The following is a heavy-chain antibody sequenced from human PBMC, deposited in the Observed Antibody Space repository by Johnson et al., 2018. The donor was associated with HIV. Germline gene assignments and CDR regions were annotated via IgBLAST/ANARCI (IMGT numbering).Heavy chain of an antibody. CDR2: ISGSGTTT. Sequence: VQLVESGGGLIQPGGSLRLSCAASDFTFSKYAMSWVRQAPGKGLEWASGISGSGTTTYYGDSVKGLFPISRDHSKNTIYLQMNSLSGEDTAVYYCARAEKDIWYYDILTGYGAFDIWGQGTMVTVSS. J-gene: IGHJ3*02. CDR1: DFTFSKYA. CDR3: ARAEKDIWYYDILTGYGAFDI. V-gene: IGHV3-23*04. D-gene: IGHD3-9*01.